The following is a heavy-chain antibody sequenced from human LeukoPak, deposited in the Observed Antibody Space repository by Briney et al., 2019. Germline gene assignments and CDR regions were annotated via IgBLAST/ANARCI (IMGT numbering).Heavy chain of an antibody. V-gene: IGHV1-69*13. D-gene: IGHD3-10*01. J-gene: IGHJ4*02. CDR3: ATEYGSGSYYGDY. CDR2: IIPIFGTA. Sequence: ASVKVSCKAAGGTFSSYAISWVRQAPGQGLEWMGGIIPIFGTANYAQKFQGRVTITADEPTSTAYMELSSLRSEDTAVYYCATEYGSGSYYGDYWGQGTLVTVSS. CDR1: GGTFSSYA.